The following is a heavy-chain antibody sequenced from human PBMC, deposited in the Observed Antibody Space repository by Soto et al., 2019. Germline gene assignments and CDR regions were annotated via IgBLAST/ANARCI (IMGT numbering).Heavy chain of an antibody. D-gene: IGHD6-19*01. CDR2: IYYSGST. Sequence: QVQLQESGPGLVKPSQTLSLTCTVSGGSISSGDYYWSWIRQPPGKGLEWIGYIYYSGSTYYNPSLKSRVTISVDTSKNQFSPKLSSVTAADTAVYYCARNSSGWYDAFDIWGQGTMVTVSS. CDR3: ARNSSGWYDAFDI. CDR1: GGSISSGDYY. V-gene: IGHV4-30-4*01. J-gene: IGHJ3*02.